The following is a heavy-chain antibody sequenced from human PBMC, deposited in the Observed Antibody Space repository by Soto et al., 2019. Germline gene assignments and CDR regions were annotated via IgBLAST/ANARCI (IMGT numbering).Heavy chain of an antibody. CDR2: INSDGSST. D-gene: IGHD6-19*01. CDR1: GFTFSSYW. CDR3: QAVAGKISYYYYYGMDV. Sequence: PGGSLILSCAASGFTFSSYWMHWVRQAPGKGLVWVSRINSDGSSTSYADSVKGRFTISRDNAKNTLYLQMNSLRAEDTAVYYCQAVAGKISYYYYYGMDVWGQGTTVTVSS. J-gene: IGHJ6*02. V-gene: IGHV3-74*01.